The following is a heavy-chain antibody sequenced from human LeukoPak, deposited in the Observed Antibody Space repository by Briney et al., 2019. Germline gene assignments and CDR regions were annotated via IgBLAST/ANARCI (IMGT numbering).Heavy chain of an antibody. V-gene: IGHV3-23*01. CDR2: ISRSSDST. D-gene: IGHD2-15*01. J-gene: IGHJ4*02. Sequence: GGSLRLSCAASGFTFRSYAMSWVRQAPGKGLEWVSAISRSSDSTYYADSARVRFPMSRDNSKNTLYLQMNSMRAEDTAVYYCAQAVYCSGGGCYGAPDYWGQGTLVTVCS. CDR1: GFTFRSYA. CDR3: AQAVYCSGGGCYGAPDY.